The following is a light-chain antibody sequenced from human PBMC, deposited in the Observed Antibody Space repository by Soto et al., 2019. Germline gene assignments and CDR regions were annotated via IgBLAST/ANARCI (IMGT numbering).Light chain of an antibody. J-gene: IGKJ1*01. CDR1: QSVSSSS. CDR3: QQHRT. CDR2: EAS. Sequence: ELVLTHSPSTLSLSPGARSTLSCRASQSVSSSSLAWYQQKPGQSPRLLIYEASSRATGIPDRFSGSGSGTDFTLTLSRLEPEDFAVYYCQQHRTFGQGTKVDIK. V-gene: IGKV3D-20*02.